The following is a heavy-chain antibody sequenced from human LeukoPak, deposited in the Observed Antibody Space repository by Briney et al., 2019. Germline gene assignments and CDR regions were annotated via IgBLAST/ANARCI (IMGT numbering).Heavy chain of an antibody. D-gene: IGHD1-26*01. CDR3: AAVPNLYSGFDY. CDR1: GFTFTSSA. J-gene: IGHJ4*02. V-gene: IGHV1-58*02. Sequence: SVKVSCKASGFTFTSSAMQWVRQARGQRLEWIGWIVVGSGNTNYAQKFQERVTITRDMSISTAYMELSSLRSEDTAVYYCAAVPNLYSGFDYWGQGTLVTVSS. CDR2: IVVGSGNT.